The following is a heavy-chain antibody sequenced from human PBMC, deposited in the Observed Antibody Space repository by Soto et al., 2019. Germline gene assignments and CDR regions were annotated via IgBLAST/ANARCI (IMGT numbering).Heavy chain of an antibody. Sequence: SGGSLRLSCAASGFTFSSYGMHWVRQAPGKGLEWVSGISTGGSSTYYADSVRGRFTISRDNSKNTLHLQMNSLRAEDTAVYYCAKTGRGSSATPARGPIDYWGQGTLVTVSS. CDR2: ISTGGSST. D-gene: IGHD6-6*01. CDR3: AKTGRGSSATPARGPIDY. CDR1: GFTFSSYG. J-gene: IGHJ4*02. V-gene: IGHV3-NL1*01.